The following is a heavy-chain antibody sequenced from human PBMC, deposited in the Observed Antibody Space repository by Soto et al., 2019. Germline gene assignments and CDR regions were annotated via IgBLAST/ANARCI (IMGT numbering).Heavy chain of an antibody. D-gene: IGHD2-2*01. Sequence: QGQLVQSGAEVKKPGSSVKVSCKASGCTFSSYAISWVRQAPGQGLEWMGGIIPIFGTANYAQKFQGRVTITADKSTSTAYIELISLRSEDTALYYCAVSIVVVPAAIGSRKYCYGMDVWGQGTTVTVS. CDR1: GCTFSSYA. CDR3: AVSIVVVPAAIGSRKYCYGMDV. CDR2: IIPIFGTA. J-gene: IGHJ6*02. V-gene: IGHV1-69*06.